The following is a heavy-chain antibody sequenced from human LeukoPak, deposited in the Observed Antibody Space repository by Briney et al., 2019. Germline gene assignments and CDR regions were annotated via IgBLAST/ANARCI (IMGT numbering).Heavy chain of an antibody. J-gene: IGHJ4*02. CDR2: ISGSGANT. V-gene: IGHV3-23*01. CDR3: AKYSDSTGAHYFDY. D-gene: IGHD2/OR15-2a*01. CDR1: GFTFSSYA. Sequence: GGSLRLSCAASGFTFSSYAMTWVRRAPGKGLEWVSTISGSGANTYYADSVKGRFTISRDNSKNTLSLQMNSLRVEDTALYYCAKYSDSTGAHYFDYWGQGTLVTVSS.